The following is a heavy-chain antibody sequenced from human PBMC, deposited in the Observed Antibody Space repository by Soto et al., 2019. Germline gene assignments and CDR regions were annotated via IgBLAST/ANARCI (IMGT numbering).Heavy chain of an antibody. V-gene: IGHV1-3*01. CDR2: INAGNGNT. J-gene: IGHJ6*02. CDR1: GYTFTSYA. Sequence: QVQLVQSGAEVKKPGASVKVSCKASGYTFTSYAMHWVRQAPGQRLEWMGWINAGNGNTKYSQKFQGRVTITRDTAASTDYKELSSLRSEDTAVYYCARDSERPKVVPAAILSRYYYYGMDVWGQGTTVTVSS. CDR3: ARDSERPKVVPAAILSRYYYYGMDV. D-gene: IGHD2-2*02.